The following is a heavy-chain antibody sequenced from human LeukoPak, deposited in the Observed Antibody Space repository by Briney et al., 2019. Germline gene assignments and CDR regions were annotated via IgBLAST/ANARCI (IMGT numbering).Heavy chain of an antibody. D-gene: IGHD4-17*01. J-gene: IGHJ3*01. Sequence: PSETLSLTCTVPGGSISSSTYYSGWIRQPPGKGLEWIGSIYYSGSTYNNPSLKIRVTIFVDTSKNQFSLKLSSVPATDTAVYYCARTYGDYDDAFDVWGQGTMVTVSS. V-gene: IGHV4-39*01. CDR3: ARTYGDYDDAFDV. CDR1: GGSISSSTYY. CDR2: IYYSGST.